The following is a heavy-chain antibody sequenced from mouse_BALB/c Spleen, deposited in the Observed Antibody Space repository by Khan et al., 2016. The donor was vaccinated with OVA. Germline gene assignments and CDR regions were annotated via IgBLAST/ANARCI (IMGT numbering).Heavy chain of an antibody. CDR3: ARNPFTY. CDR1: GYTFNNYW. CDR2: IDPYDSET. V-gene: IGHV1-74*01. J-gene: IGHJ3*01. Sequence: QVHVKQSGAELVRPGASVKMSCKASGYTFNNYWMNWVKQRPEQGLEWIGRIDPYDSETHYNQKFKDKAILTVDKSSSTAYMQLSSLTSEDSAVYYCARNPFTYWGQGTLVTVSA.